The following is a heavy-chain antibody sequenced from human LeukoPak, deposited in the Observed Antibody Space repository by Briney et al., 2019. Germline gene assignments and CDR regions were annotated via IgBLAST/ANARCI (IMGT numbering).Heavy chain of an antibody. CDR2: IIPIFGTA. CDR1: GGTFSDYA. V-gene: IGHV1-69*06. D-gene: IGHD3-22*01. CDR3: ARKVPNDSSGYYYRGQFDP. J-gene: IGHJ5*02. Sequence: VASVKVSCKASGGTFSDYALNWVRQAPGQGLEWMGGIIPIFGTANYAQKFQGRVTITAGKSTSTAYMELSSLRSEDTAVYYCARKVPNDSSGYYYRGQFDPWGQGTLVTVSS.